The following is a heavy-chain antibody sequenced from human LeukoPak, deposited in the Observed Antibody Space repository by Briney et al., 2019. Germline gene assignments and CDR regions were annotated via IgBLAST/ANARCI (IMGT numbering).Heavy chain of an antibody. CDR2: INHSGST. CDR3: ARGGVDYYGSGSYYKRKYYFDY. Sequence: SETLSLTCAVYGGSFSGYYWSGVRQPPGKGLEWIGEINHSGSTNYTPSLKSRVTISVDTSKNQFSLKLSSVTAADTAVYYCARGGVDYYGSGSYYKRKYYFDYWGQGTLVTVSS. V-gene: IGHV4-34*01. D-gene: IGHD3-10*01. CDR1: GGSFSGYY. J-gene: IGHJ4*02.